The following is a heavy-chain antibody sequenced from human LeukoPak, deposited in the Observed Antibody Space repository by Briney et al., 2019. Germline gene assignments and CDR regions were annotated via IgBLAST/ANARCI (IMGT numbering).Heavy chain of an antibody. J-gene: IGHJ4*02. CDR1: GFTFSSYN. CDR2: ISSSSSYI. D-gene: IGHD6-19*01. CDR3: ARDRYGSGWSGFDY. V-gene: IGHV3-21*01. Sequence: PGGSLRLSCAASGFTFSSYNMNWVRQAPGKGLEWVSSISSSSSYIYYADSVKGRFTISRDNAKNSLYLQMDSLRAEDTAVYYCARDRYGSGWSGFDYWGQGTLVTVSS.